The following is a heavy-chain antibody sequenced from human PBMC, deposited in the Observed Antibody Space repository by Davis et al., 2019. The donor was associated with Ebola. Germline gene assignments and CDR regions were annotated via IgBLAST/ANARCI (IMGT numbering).Heavy chain of an antibody. CDR2: IKSKTDGGTI. J-gene: IGHJ5*02. CDR1: GFSFSNAW. V-gene: IGHV3-15*01. CDR3: TTATVDGSAWLTS. D-gene: IGHD5-24*01. Sequence: PAGSLRLSCAASGFSFSNAWMSWVRQAPGKGLEWVGRIKSKTDGGTIDYAAPVKGRFPISRDDSKTTLYLQMNSLTTEDTAVYYCTTATVDGSAWLTSWGQGTLVTVSS.